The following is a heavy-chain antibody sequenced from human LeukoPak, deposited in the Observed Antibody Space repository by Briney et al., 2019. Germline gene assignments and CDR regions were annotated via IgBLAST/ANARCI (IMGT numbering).Heavy chain of an antibody. D-gene: IGHD2-21*02. J-gene: IGHJ3*02. Sequence: ASVKVSCKASGYTFSDNYIHWVRQAPGQGLEWMGWINPNSGGTNYAQKFQGRVTMTRDTSISTAYMELSRLRSDDTAVYYCARDMGGDSEAFDIWGQGTMVTVSS. CDR1: GYTFSDNY. CDR3: ARDMGGDSEAFDI. V-gene: IGHV1-2*02. CDR2: INPNSGGT.